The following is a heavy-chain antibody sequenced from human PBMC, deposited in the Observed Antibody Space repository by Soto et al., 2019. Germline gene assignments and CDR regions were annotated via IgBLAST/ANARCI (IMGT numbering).Heavy chain of an antibody. CDR2: INSDGSST. CDR1: GFTFSSYW. CDR3: ARPRYDGSGTPFDH. J-gene: IGHJ4*02. V-gene: IGHV3-74*01. D-gene: IGHD3-22*01. Sequence: EVQLVESGGGIVQPGGSLRLSCAASGFTFSSYWMHWVRQVPGKGLVWVSRINSDGSSTSYADSVKGRFTISRDNAKNTLYLQMNNLTGEDTAVYYCARPRYDGSGTPFDHWGQGTLVTVSS.